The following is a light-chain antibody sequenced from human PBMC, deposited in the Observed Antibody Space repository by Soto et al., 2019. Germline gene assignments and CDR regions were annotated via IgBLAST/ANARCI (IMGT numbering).Light chain of an antibody. CDR3: CSYAGSSTYV. CDR1: SNDVGDYNY. V-gene: IGLV2-23*01. Sequence: QSVLTQPPSASGSPGQSVTISCTGTSNDVGDYNYVPWYQQHPGKAPKLMIYEGSKRPSGVSNRFSGSKSGNTASLTISGLQAEDEADYYCCSYAGSSTYVFGTGTKVTVL. CDR2: EGS. J-gene: IGLJ1*01.